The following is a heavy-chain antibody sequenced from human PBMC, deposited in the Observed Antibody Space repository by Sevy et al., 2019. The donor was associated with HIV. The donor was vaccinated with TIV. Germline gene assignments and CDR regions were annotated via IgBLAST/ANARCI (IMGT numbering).Heavy chain of an antibody. CDR2: ISYDGSNK. CDR1: GFTFSSYA. CDR3: ARERGTTVTTSLYFDY. D-gene: IGHD4-17*01. V-gene: IGHV3-30-3*01. J-gene: IGHJ4*02. Sequence: GGSLRLSCAASGFTFSSYAMHWVRQAPGKGLEWVAVISYDGSNKYYPDSVKGRFTISRDNSKNTLYLQMNSLRAEDTAVYYCARERGTTVTTSLYFDYWGQGTLVTVSS.